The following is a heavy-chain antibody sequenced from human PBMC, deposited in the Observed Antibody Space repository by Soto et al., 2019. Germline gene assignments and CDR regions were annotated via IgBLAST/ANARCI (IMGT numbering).Heavy chain of an antibody. CDR1: GGSFSGYY. CDR2: ISGSGGST. J-gene: IGHJ5*02. CDR3: AKPVLYGDNNWFDP. Sequence: ETLSLTCAVYGGSFSGYYWSWVRQAPGKGLEWVSAISGSGGSTYYADSVKGRFTISRDNSKNTLYLQMNSLRAEDTAVYYCAKPVLYGDNNWFDPWGQGTLVTVSS. D-gene: IGHD4-17*01. V-gene: IGHV3-23*01.